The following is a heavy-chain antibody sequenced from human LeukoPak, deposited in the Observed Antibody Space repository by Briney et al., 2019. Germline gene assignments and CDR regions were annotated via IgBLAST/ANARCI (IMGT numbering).Heavy chain of an antibody. V-gene: IGHV1-24*01. J-gene: IGHJ4*02. CDR3: AAAYCSGGSCYYYY. CDR2: FDPEDGET. Sequence: ASVKVSCKVSGYTLTELSMHWVRQAPGKGLEWMGGFDPEDGETIYAQKFQGGVTMTEDTSTDTAYMELSSLRSEDTAVYYCAAAYCSGGSCYYYYWGQGTLVTVSS. CDR1: GYTLTELS. D-gene: IGHD2-15*01.